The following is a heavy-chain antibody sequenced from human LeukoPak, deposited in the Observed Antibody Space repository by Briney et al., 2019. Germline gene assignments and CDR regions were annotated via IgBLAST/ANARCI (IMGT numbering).Heavy chain of an antibody. J-gene: IGHJ4*02. Sequence: GGSLRLSCAASGFTFKRYHMSWVRQAPGKGLDWVSSIDGGGTNTYYADSVKGRFTISRDNSKNTLYLQMNSLRAEDTAVYYCAKDLGYCSSTSCYRPLDYWGQGTLVTVSS. D-gene: IGHD2-2*03. CDR1: GFTFKRYH. CDR2: IDGGGTNT. CDR3: AKDLGYCSSTSCYRPLDY. V-gene: IGHV3-23*01.